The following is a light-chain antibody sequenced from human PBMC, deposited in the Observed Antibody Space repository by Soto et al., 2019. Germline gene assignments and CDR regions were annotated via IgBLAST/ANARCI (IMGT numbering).Light chain of an antibody. CDR1: QSVSTNY. J-gene: IGKJ2*03. Sequence: EIVLTQSPGTLSLSPGDRVTLSCRASQSVSTNYFSWYQQKPGQAPRLLIYATSSRAVGIPDRFSGSGSGTHCTLTISRLEPEDFAMYYCQQYGDYNSPRYSFGQGTRLEI. CDR3: QQYGDYNSPRYS. V-gene: IGKV3-20*01. CDR2: ATS.